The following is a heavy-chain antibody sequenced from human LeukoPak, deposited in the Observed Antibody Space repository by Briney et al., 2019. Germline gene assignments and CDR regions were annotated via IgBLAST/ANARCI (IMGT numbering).Heavy chain of an antibody. CDR3: ASGGSYGLLDY. J-gene: IGHJ4*02. D-gene: IGHD5-18*01. CDR1: GFTVSYNY. Sequence: GGSLRLSCAASGFTVSYNYMNWVRQAPGTGLEWVSVVYSGGSTYYADSVKGRFTISRDNSKNTVYLQMNSLRAEDTAVCFCASGGSYGLLDYWVEGTLVTVSS. V-gene: IGHV3-53*01. CDR2: VYSGGST.